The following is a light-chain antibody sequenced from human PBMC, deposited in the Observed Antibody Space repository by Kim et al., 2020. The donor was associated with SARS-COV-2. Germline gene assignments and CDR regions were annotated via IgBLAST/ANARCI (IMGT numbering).Light chain of an antibody. J-gene: IGLJ7*01. V-gene: IGLV3-1*01. CDR3: QALDSSAAV. Sequence: VSAGQTASISCSGDKLGDKYACWYQQKPGHSPVLVINQDTKRPSGIPERFSGSTSGNTATLTISGTQALDEADYYCQALDSSAAVFGGGTQLTVL. CDR1: KLGDKY. CDR2: QDT.